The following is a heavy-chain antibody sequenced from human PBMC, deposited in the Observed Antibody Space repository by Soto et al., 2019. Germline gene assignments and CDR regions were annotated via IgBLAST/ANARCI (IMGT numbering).Heavy chain of an antibody. CDR3: ARGGGYDSFDF. Sequence: KTSETLSLTCAVSGYSIGSGYHWGWIRQPPGKGLEWLGSVHHSGSTYYNPSLKSRLTLSIDRTRNQFSLSLSSMTAADKAVYYCARGGGYDSFDFWGQGIQVTVSS. CDR1: GYSIGSGYH. CDR2: VHHSGST. J-gene: IGHJ4*02. V-gene: IGHV4-38-2*01. D-gene: IGHD2-15*01.